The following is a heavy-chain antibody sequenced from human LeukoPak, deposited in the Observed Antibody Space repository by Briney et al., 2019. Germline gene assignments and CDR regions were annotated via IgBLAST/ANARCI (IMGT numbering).Heavy chain of an antibody. CDR3: AKAPVTTCRGAYCYPFDY. D-gene: IGHD2-21*01. CDR1: GFTFSNYA. V-gene: IGHV3-23*01. CDR2: ISGSGDST. J-gene: IGHJ4*02. Sequence: QPGGSLRLSCAASGFTFSNYAMSWVRQAPGKGLEWVSAISGSGDSTYYADSVKGRFTISRDNSKNTLYLQMNSLRAEDTAVYYCAKAPVTTCRGAYCYPFDYWGQGTLVTVSS.